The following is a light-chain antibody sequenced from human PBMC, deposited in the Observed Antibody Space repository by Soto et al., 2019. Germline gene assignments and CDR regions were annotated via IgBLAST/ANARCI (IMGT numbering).Light chain of an antibody. Sequence: QSALTQPASVSGSPGQSITISCTGTSSDVGGYNYVSWYQQHPAKAPKLMIYDVSSRPSGVSTRFSGSKSGNTASLTISGLQAEDEADYFCSSYTSSRIVVFGGGTKLTVL. CDR1: SSDVGGYNY. J-gene: IGLJ2*01. CDR3: SSYTSSRIVV. V-gene: IGLV2-14*01. CDR2: DVS.